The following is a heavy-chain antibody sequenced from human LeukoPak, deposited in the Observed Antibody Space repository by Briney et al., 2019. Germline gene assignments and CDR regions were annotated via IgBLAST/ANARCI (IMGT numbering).Heavy chain of an antibody. CDR1: GFTFSSFA. CDR2: ISGSGAST. CDR3: AKGRGSPYYFEY. V-gene: IGHV3-23*01. J-gene: IGHJ4*02. D-gene: IGHD1-26*01. Sequence: GGSLRLSCAASGFTFSSFAMTWVRQAPGKGLEWVSAISGSGASTYYADSVKGQFTISRDNSKNTLYLQMNSLRAEDTAVYYCAKGRGSPYYFEYWGQGTLVTVSS.